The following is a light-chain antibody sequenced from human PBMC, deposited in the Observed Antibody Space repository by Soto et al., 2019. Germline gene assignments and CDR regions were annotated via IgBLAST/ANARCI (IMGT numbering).Light chain of an antibody. CDR2: EVN. CDR3: SSYTSYTTV. V-gene: IGLV2-8*01. Sequence: QSALTQPPSASGSPGQSVAISCTGTSSDVGGYNYVSWYQQHPGKAPKLMIYEVNKRPSGVPDRFSGSKSGNTASLTISGLQAEDEGDYYCSSYTSYTTVFGTGTKLTVL. J-gene: IGLJ1*01. CDR1: SSDVGGYNY.